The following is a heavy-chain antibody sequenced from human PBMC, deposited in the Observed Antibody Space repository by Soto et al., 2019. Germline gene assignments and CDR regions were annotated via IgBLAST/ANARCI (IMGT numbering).Heavy chain of an antibody. D-gene: IGHD3-9*01. CDR1: DDSINSDKYY. V-gene: IGHV4-39*01. Sequence: GMASETLSLTCSVSDDSINSDKYYWGWIRQPPGKGLEWIGSIYCRGNAYYNPSLQPRVTISLDKSKSQFSLKLNSVTAADSAVYFCARLEGLATISYYFDFWRPGALVTSPQ. J-gene: IGHJ4*02. CDR2: IYCRGNA. CDR3: ARLEGLATISYYFDF.